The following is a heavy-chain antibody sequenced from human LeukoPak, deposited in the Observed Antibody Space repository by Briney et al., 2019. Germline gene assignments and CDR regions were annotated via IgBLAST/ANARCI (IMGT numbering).Heavy chain of an antibody. V-gene: IGHV3-23*01. J-gene: IGHJ6*03. D-gene: IGHD2-2*02. CDR1: GFTFSSYG. CDR2: ISGSGGST. Sequence: GGSLRLSCAASGFTFSSYGMSWVRQAPGKGLEWVSAISGSGGSTYYADSVKGRFTISRDNSKNTLYLQMNSLRAEDTAVYYCAKSPQPLLYPVFRYYYMDVWGKGTTVTISS. CDR3: AKSPQPLLYPVFRYYYMDV.